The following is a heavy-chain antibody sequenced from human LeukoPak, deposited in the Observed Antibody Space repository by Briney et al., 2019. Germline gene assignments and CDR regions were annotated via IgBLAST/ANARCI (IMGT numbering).Heavy chain of an antibody. CDR3: AREESRGSITTFHDAFHM. Sequence: SVKVSCKASGGTFSDYALSWVRQAPGQGLEWLGGIIPVFGTANYPQKFQGRVTMTADESTSTAYMELRGLRTEDTAVYYCAREESRGSITTFHDAFHMWGQGTMVTVSS. V-gene: IGHV1-69*13. D-gene: IGHD3-10*01. CDR2: IIPVFGTA. CDR1: GGTFSDYA. J-gene: IGHJ3*02.